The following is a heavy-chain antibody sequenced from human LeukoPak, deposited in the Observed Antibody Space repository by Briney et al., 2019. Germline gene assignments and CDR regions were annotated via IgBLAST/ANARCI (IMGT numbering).Heavy chain of an antibody. CDR1: GGSFSGYY. J-gene: IGHJ5*02. CDR2: INHSGST. Sequence: KPSETLSLTCAVYGGSFSGYYWSWIRQPPGKGLEWIGEINHSGSTNYNPSFKSRVTISVDTSKNQFSLKLSSVTAADTAVYYCARVRRYLGGIVVVPASPGWFDPWGQGTLVTVSS. CDR3: ARVRRYLGGIVVVPASPGWFDP. V-gene: IGHV4-34*01. D-gene: IGHD2-2*01.